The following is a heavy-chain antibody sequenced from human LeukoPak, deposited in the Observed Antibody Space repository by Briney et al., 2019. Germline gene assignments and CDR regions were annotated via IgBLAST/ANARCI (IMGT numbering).Heavy chain of an antibody. CDR1: GGSFSGYY. CDR3: ARRVTYYYGSGRPYYFDY. CDR2: INHSGST. V-gene: IGHV4-34*01. Sequence: SETLSLTCAVYGGSFSGYYWSWIRQPPGKGLEWIGEINHSGSTNYNPSLKSRVTISVDTSKNQFSLKLSSVTAADTAVYYCARRVTYYYGSGRPYYFDYWGQGTLVTVSS. D-gene: IGHD3-10*01. J-gene: IGHJ4*02.